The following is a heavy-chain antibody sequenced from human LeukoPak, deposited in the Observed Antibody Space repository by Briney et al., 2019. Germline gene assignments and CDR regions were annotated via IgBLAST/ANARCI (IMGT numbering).Heavy chain of an antibody. CDR1: GESFSGYF. D-gene: IGHD5-24*01. CDR2: INHSGYT. V-gene: IGHV4-34*01. Sequence: SETLSLTCAVYGESFSGYFWSWIRQPPGKGLEWIGEINHSGYTNYNPSLKSRVTISVDTSKKQFSLRLNSVTAADTAVYYCARDNSVRDEAWWFNPWGQGTLVTVSS. J-gene: IGHJ5*02. CDR3: ARDNSVRDEAWWFNP.